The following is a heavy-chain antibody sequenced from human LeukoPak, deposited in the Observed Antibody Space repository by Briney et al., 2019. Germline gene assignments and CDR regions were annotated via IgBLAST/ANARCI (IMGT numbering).Heavy chain of an antibody. CDR1: VFTFSSCS. J-gene: IGHJ4*02. Sequence: GGSLRLSCAPSVFTFSSCSMNWVRQAPGKGLEWVLSSSSSSSYIYYADSVKGRFTISRDNAKNSLYLQMNSLRAEDTAVYYCARDHPYGDYVSDYWGQGTLVTVSS. D-gene: IGHD4-17*01. CDR2: SSSSSSYI. V-gene: IGHV3-21*01. CDR3: ARDHPYGDYVSDY.